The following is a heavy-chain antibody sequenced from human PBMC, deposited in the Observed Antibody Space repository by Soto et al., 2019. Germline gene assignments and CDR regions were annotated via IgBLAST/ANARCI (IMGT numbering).Heavy chain of an antibody. J-gene: IGHJ5*02. Sequence: ASVKVSCKASGYTFTSYGISWVRQAPEQGLECMGWISSYNGNTNSAQNLKGRVTMTTDTSTSTAYMELRILRSDDTAVYYCARDWRSGRNCRDPRGKRTLVTVSS. D-gene: IGHD1-26*01. V-gene: IGHV1-18*01. CDR3: ARDWRSGRNCRDP. CDR1: GYTFTSYG. CDR2: ISSYNGNT.